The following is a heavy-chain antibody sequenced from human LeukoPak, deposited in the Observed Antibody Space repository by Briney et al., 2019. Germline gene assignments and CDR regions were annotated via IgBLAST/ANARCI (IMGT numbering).Heavy chain of an antibody. CDR3: VRDGDDFNFDY. J-gene: IGHJ4*02. CDR2: VKGDGSFT. CDR1: GFTFRSYW. V-gene: IGHV3-74*01. D-gene: IGHD5-24*01. Sequence: GGSLRLSCAASGFTFRSYWMHWVHQAPGKGLVWVSRVKGDGSFTNYADSVYGRFTISRDNAKNTLYLHMHSLRAEDTAVYYCVRDGDDFNFDYWGQGSLVTVSS.